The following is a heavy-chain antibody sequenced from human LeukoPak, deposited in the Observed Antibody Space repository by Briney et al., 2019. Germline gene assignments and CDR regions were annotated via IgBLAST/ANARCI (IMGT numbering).Heavy chain of an antibody. V-gene: IGHV1-2*02. CDR1: GYTFTGYY. J-gene: IGHJ4*02. Sequence: ASVKVSCKASGYTFTGYYMHWVRQAPGQGLEWMGWINPNSGGTNYAQKFQGRVTMTRDTSISTAYMELSRLRSDDTAVYYCARDRCSGGSCYRTEKYYFDYWGQGTLVTVSS. CDR2: INPNSGGT. D-gene: IGHD2-15*01. CDR3: ARDRCSGGSCYRTEKYYFDY.